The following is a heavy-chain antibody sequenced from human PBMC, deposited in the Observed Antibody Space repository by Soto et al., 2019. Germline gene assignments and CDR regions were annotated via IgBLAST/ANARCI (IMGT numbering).Heavy chain of an antibody. CDR1: GFTFSSYA. J-gene: IGHJ4*02. D-gene: IGHD6-19*01. CDR2: ISGSGGST. V-gene: IGHV3-23*01. CDR3: AKVLILGDIAVAGAFDY. Sequence: EVQVLESGGGLVQPGGSLRLSCAASGFTFSSYAMSWVRQAPGKGLEWVSAISGSGGSTYYADSVKGRFTISRDNSKNTLYLQMNSLRAEDTAVYYCAKVLILGDIAVAGAFDYWGQGTLVTVSS.